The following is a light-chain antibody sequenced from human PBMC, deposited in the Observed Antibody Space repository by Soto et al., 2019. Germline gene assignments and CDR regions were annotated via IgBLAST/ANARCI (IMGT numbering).Light chain of an antibody. CDR2: AAS. V-gene: IGKV1-39*01. CDR3: QQSYTAPLT. CDR1: QSISNY. J-gene: IGKJ4*01. Sequence: DIQMPQSPSSLSASVGDRVTITCRASQSISNYLNWYQQKPGKAPNLLTFAASTLQSGVPSRFSGSGSGTDFTLTNRSLQHEDFATYYCQQSYTAPLTFGGGTKVEIK.